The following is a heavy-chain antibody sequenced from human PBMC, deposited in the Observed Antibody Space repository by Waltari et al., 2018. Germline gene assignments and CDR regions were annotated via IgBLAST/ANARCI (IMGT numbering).Heavy chain of an antibody. CDR3: ARDFPPSIAAAGTGY. CDR2: IIPIFGTA. Sequence: QVQLVQSGAEVKKPGSSVKVSCKASGGTFSSYAISWVRQAPGQGLEWMGGIIPIFGTANDAQKFQGRVTITADKSTSTAYMELSSLRSEDTAVYYCARDFPPSIAAAGTGYWGQGTLVTVSS. J-gene: IGHJ4*02. CDR1: GGTFSSYA. V-gene: IGHV1-69*14. D-gene: IGHD6-13*01.